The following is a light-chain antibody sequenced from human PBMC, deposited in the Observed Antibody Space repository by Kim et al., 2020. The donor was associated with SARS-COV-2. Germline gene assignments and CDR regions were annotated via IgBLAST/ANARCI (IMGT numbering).Light chain of an antibody. Sequence: QSVLTQPPSVSGAPGQRVTISRTESSSNIGAGYDVHWYQQLPGTAPKLLIYSNSNRPSGVPDRFSGSKSGTTASLAITGLQAEDEADYYCQSYDSSLSEVFGGGTQLTVL. CDR3: QSYDSSLSEV. V-gene: IGLV1-40*01. CDR2: SNS. J-gene: IGLJ3*02. CDR1: SSNIGAGYD.